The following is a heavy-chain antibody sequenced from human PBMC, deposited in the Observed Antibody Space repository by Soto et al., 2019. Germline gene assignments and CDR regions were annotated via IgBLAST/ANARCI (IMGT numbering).Heavy chain of an antibody. CDR1: GYTFTSYY. CDR2: INPSGGST. J-gene: IGHJ2*01. CDR3: AREGCSGGSCYGETYWYFEL. V-gene: IGHV1-46*01. D-gene: IGHD2-15*01. Sequence: ASVKVXCXASGYTFTSYYMHWVRQAPGQGLEWMGIINPSGGSTSYAQKFQGRVTMTRDTSTSTVYMELSSLRSEDTAVYYCAREGCSGGSCYGETYWYFELWGRGTLVTVSS.